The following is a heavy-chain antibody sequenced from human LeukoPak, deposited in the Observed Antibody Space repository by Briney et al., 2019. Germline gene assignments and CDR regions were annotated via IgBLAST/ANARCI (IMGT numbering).Heavy chain of an antibody. CDR2: IYYSGST. V-gene: IGHV4-59*01. D-gene: IGHD3-22*01. CDR1: GGSFSGYY. Sequence: SETLSLTCAVYGGSFSGYYWSWIRQPPGKGLEWIGYIYYSGSTNYNPSLKSRVTISVDTSKNQFSLKLSSVTAADTAVYYCAREVDYYDSSGYYSYAFDIWGQGTMVTVSS. J-gene: IGHJ3*02. CDR3: AREVDYYDSSGYYSYAFDI.